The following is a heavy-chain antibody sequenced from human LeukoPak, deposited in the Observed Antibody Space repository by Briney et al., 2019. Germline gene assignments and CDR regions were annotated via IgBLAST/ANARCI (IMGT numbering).Heavy chain of an antibody. CDR1: GFTFSSYS. CDR3: ARDLGAHFDY. CDR2: ISSSSSYI. V-gene: IGHV3-21*01. J-gene: IGHJ4*02. Sequence: GGSLRLSCAASGFTFSSYSMNWVRQAPGKGLEWVSSISSSSSYIYYADSVKGRFTISRDNAKTSLYLQMNSLRAEDTAVYYCARDLGAHFDYWGQGTLVTVSS.